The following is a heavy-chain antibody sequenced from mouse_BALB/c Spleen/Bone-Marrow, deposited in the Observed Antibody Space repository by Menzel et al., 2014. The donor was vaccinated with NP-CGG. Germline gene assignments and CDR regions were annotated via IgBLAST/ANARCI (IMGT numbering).Heavy chain of an antibody. CDR3: AREGWLLRFDY. CDR2: INPYNDGT. D-gene: IGHD2-3*01. J-gene: IGHJ2*01. Sequence: EVQLQQSGPELVKPGASVKMSCKASGYTLTAYVMHWVKQKPGQGLEWIGYINPYNDGTNYIEKFKGKVTLTSDIPSSTAYMGLSSLTSEDSAVYYCAREGWLLRFDYWGQGTTLTVSS. CDR1: GYTLTAYV. V-gene: IGHV1-14*01.